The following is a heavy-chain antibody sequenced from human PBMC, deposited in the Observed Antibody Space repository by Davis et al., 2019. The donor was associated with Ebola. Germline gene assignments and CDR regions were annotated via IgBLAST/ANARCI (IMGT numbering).Heavy chain of an antibody. Sequence: GESLKISCKGSGYGFVDYWIAWVRQTPGKGLEWMGIISAGDSDSSYSPSFEGQVIISVDRSIKTAFLQWKSLRASDTAIYYCARQESLYGWSDYWGQGTLVTVSS. CDR2: ISAGDSDS. CDR1: GYGFVDYW. V-gene: IGHV5-51*01. J-gene: IGHJ4*02. CDR3: ARQESLYGWSDY. D-gene: IGHD2-8*01.